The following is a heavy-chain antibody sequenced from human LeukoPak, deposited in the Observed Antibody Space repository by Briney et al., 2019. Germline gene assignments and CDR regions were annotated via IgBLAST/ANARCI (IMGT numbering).Heavy chain of an antibody. V-gene: IGHV3-21*01. CDR1: GFTFSNYN. D-gene: IGHD5-24*01. J-gene: IGHJ4*02. Sequence: GGSLRLSCAASGFTFSNYNMNWVRQAPGKGLEWVSSISSSSSYIYYADSLRGRFTISRDNAENSLYLQMISLRAVDTAVYYCARGRDGSQSPIDYWGQGTLVTVSS. CDR3: ARGRDGSQSPIDY. CDR2: ISSSSSYI.